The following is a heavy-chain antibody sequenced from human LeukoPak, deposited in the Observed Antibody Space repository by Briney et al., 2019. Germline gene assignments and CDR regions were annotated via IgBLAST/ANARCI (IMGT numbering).Heavy chain of an antibody. CDR1: EFSVGSNY. J-gene: IGHJ5*02. D-gene: IGHD3-16*01. CDR2: ISGSGEST. CDR3: AKDVWGPTAMKNNWFDP. V-gene: IGHV3-23*01. Sequence: GGSLRLSCAASEFSVGSNYMTWVRQAPGKGLEWVSMISGSGESTTYAGSVKGRFTVSRDNSQNTLYLQMDSLRGDDTALYYCAKDVWGPTAMKNNWFDPWGQGTLVTVS.